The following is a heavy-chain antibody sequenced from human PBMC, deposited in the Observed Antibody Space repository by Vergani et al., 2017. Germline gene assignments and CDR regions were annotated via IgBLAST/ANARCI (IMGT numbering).Heavy chain of an antibody. D-gene: IGHD1-7*01. CDR2: INSDGDST. J-gene: IGHJ6*03. CDR3: ARDGLELLDYFYYMDG. V-gene: IGHV3-74*01. Sequence: VQLVESGGGLVQPGGSLGLSCTASGFTFSNYWKQWVRQAPGKGLWWVSRINSDGDSTSYADSVKGRFTISRDNAKNTLYLQRDSLRAEDTAVYYCARDGLELLDYFYYMDGWGKGTTVTVSS. CDR1: GFTFSNYW.